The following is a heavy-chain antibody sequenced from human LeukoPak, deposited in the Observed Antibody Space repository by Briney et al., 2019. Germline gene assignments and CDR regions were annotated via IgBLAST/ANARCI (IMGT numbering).Heavy chain of an antibody. CDR3: TTLYGSGSYYNR. V-gene: IGHV3-15*01. D-gene: IGHD3-10*01. CDR2: IKSKTDGGTT. Sequence: GGSLRLSCAASGFTFSNAWMSWVRQAPGKGLEWVGRIKSKTDGGTTDYAAPVKGRFTISRDDSKNTLYLQMNSLKTEDTAVYYCTTLYGSGSYYNRWGQGTLVTVSS. CDR1: GFTFSNAW. J-gene: IGHJ4*02.